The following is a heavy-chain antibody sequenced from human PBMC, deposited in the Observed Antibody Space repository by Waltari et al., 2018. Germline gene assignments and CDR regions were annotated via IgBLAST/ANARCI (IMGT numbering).Heavy chain of an antibody. Sequence: EVQLLESGGGLVQPGGSLRLSCAASGFTFSAYVMNWVRQAPGKGLEWVSSISDGGGIINYADSVKGRFNISRDNSKNTVYLQMKSLRAEDTAVYYCARGSGVDYWGQGTLVTISS. CDR1: GFTFSAYV. J-gene: IGHJ4*02. D-gene: IGHD7-27*01. CDR3: ARGSGVDY. V-gene: IGHV3-23*01. CDR2: ISDGGGII.